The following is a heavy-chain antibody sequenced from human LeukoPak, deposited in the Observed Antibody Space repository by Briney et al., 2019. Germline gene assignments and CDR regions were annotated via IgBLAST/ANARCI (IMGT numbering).Heavy chain of an antibody. CDR2: INPDGSRT. D-gene: IGHD4-23*01. CDR1: GFTFSTYW. CDR3: ARELRGNRDY. J-gene: IGHJ4*02. Sequence: PGGSLRLSCAASGFTFSTYWVHWVRQAPGRGLVWVSRINPDGSRTDYADSVKGRFTISRDNAKNTLYLQMNSLRAEDTALYFCARELRGNRDYWGQGTLVTVSS. V-gene: IGHV3-74*01.